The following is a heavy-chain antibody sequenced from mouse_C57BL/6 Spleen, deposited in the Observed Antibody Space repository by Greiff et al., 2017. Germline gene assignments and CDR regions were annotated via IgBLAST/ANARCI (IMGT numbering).Heavy chain of an antibody. Sequence: VQLKESGAELARPGASVKLSCKASGYTFTSYGISWVKQRTGQGLEWIGEIYPRSGNTYYNEKFKGKATLTADKSSSTAYMELRSLTSEDSAVYFCARVMRVYDGYPYYAMDYWGQGTSVTVSS. J-gene: IGHJ4*01. V-gene: IGHV1-81*01. CDR2: IYPRSGNT. CDR1: GYTFTSYG. D-gene: IGHD2-3*01. CDR3: ARVMRVYDGYPYYAMDY.